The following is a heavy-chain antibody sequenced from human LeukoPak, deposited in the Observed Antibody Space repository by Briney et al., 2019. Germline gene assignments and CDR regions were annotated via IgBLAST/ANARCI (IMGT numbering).Heavy chain of an antibody. CDR1: GGSISSSSYY. V-gene: IGHV4-39*02. CDR3: ARDRGGYSGYDFYFDY. J-gene: IGHJ4*02. D-gene: IGHD5-12*01. Sequence: SETLSLTCTVSGGSISSSSYYWGWIRQPPGKGLEWIGSIYYSGSTYYNPSLKSRVTISVDTSKNQFSLKLSSVTAADTAVYYCARDRGGYSGYDFYFDYWGQGTLVTVSS. CDR2: IYYSGST.